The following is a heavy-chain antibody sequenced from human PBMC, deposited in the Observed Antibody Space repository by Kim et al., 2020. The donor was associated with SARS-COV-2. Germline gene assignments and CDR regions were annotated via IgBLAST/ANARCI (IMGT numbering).Heavy chain of an antibody. CDR3: ARGRSWYGY. Sequence: SETLSLTCAVYGGSFSGYYWSWIRQPPGKGLEWIGEINHSGSTNYNPSLKSRVTISVDTSKNQFSLKLSSVTAADTAVYYCARGRSWYGYWGQGTLVTVSS. CDR1: GGSFSGYY. V-gene: IGHV4-34*01. D-gene: IGHD6-13*01. CDR2: INHSGST. J-gene: IGHJ4*02.